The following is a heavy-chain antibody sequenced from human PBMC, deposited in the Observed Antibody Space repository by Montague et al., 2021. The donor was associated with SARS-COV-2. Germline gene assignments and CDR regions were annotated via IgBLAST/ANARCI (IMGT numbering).Heavy chain of an antibody. CDR2: IKQDGSEK. CDR1: GFTFSSYW. J-gene: IGHJ5*02. V-gene: IGHV3-7*03. Sequence: SLRLSCAASGFTFSSYWMSWVRQAPGKGLEWVANIKQDGSEKYYVDSVKGRFTISRDNAKNSLYLQMNSLRAEDTAVYYCARDRINCGPYNWFDPWGQGTLVTVSS. D-gene: IGHD1-14*01. CDR3: ARDRINCGPYNWFDP.